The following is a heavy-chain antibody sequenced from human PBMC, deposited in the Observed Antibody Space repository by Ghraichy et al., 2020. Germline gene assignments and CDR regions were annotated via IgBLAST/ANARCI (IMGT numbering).Heavy chain of an antibody. Sequence: ASVKVSCKASGYTFTSYGTSWVRQAPGQGLEWMGWISAYNGNTNYAQKLQGRVTMTTDTSTSTAYMELRSLRSDDTAVYYCAREPSYYDIFRAGDYWGQGTLVTVSS. V-gene: IGHV1-18*01. CDR1: GYTFTSYG. CDR2: ISAYNGNT. J-gene: IGHJ4*02. CDR3: AREPSYYDIFRAGDY. D-gene: IGHD3-9*01.